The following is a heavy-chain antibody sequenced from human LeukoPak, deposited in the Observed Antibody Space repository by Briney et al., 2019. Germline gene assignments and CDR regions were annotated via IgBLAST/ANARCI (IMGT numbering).Heavy chain of an antibody. Sequence: ASVKVSCKASGYTFTSYGISWVQQAPGQGLEWMGWISAYNGNTNYAQKLQGRVTMTTDTSTSTAYMELRSLRSDDTAVYYCARDPWHDYVWGSYRLVRVYFDYWGQGTLVTVSS. V-gene: IGHV1-18*01. CDR2: ISAYNGNT. J-gene: IGHJ4*02. CDR1: GYTFTSYG. CDR3: ARDPWHDYVWGSYRLVRVYFDY. D-gene: IGHD3-16*02.